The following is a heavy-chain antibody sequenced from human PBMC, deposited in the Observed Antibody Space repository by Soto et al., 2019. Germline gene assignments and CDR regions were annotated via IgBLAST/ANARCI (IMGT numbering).Heavy chain of an antibody. CDR2: IYYSGST. J-gene: IGHJ6*04. CDR1: GGSISSSSYY. Sequence: SETLSLTCTVSGGSISSSSYYWGWIRQPPGKGLEWIGSIYYSGSTYYNPSLKSRVTISVDTSKNQFPLKLSSVTAADTAVFYCARRRYYDSSGFEGCGMDVWGKGTTVTVSS. CDR3: ARRRYYDSSGFEGCGMDV. D-gene: IGHD3-22*01. V-gene: IGHV4-39*01.